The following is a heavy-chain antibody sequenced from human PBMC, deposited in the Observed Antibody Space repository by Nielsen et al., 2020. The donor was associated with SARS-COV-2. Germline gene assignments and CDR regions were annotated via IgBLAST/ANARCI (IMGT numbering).Heavy chain of an antibody. CDR1: GFTFGSYA. CDR3: AKDRGIFGVVPYFDY. Sequence: GESLKISCAASGFTFGSYAMSWIRQAPGKGLEWVSYISSSGSTIYYADSVKGRFTISRDNAKNSLYLQMNSLRAEDTALYYCAKDRGIFGVVPYFDYWGQGTLVTVSS. J-gene: IGHJ4*02. CDR2: ISSSGSTI. V-gene: IGHV3-11*01. D-gene: IGHD3-3*01.